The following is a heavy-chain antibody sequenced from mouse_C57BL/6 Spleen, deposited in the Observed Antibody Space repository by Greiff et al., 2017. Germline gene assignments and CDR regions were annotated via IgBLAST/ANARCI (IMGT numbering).Heavy chain of an antibody. CDR3: ARPYSNQVYWYFDV. J-gene: IGHJ1*03. Sequence: VQLQQPGAELVKPGASVKLSCKASGYTFTSYWMHWVKQRPGQGLEWIGMIHPNSGSTNYNEKFKSKATLTVDKSSSTAYMQLSSLTSEDSAVYYCARPYSNQVYWYFDVWGTGTTVTVSS. V-gene: IGHV1-64*01. CDR2: IHPNSGST. D-gene: IGHD2-5*01. CDR1: GYTFTSYW.